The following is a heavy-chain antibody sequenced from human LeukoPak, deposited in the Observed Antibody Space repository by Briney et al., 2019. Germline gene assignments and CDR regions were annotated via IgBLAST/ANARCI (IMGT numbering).Heavy chain of an antibody. J-gene: IGHJ4*02. CDR3: ARENSGSYREFDY. D-gene: IGHD1-26*01. V-gene: IGHV4-59*10. Sequence: SETLSLTCAVDGGSFSGDYWSWLRQPAGKGVKWIGRIYTSGSTNYNASLKSRVSMSVDTSKNQFSLKLSSVTAADTAVFYCARENSGSYREFDYWGQGTLVTVSS. CDR1: GGSFSGDY. CDR2: IYTSGST.